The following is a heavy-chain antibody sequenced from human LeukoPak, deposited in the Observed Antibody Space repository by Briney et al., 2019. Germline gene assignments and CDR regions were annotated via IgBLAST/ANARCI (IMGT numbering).Heavy chain of an antibody. CDR2: MYLSGTT. CDR3: ARDSRGMDV. CDR1: GDSINSLDL. J-gene: IGHJ6*02. V-gene: IGHV4-4*02. Sequence: SETLSLTCTVSGDSINSLDLWSWVRQPPGKGLEWIGEMYLSGTTHSNPSVKSRVTISIDKSKNQFFLNLSSVTAADTAVYYCARDSRGMDVWGQGTTVTVSS.